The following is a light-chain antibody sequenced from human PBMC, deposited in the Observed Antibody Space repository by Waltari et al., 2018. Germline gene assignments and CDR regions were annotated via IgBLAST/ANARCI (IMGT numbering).Light chain of an antibody. CDR3: SSVDSSFKGL. Sequence: SYELTQPPSVSVSPGQTARITCYGETLPRKFAYWYQQKSGQAPVLVIFEDKQRPSGLHERFSGSISGTTATLTISGAQVEDEADYYCSSVDSSFKGLFGAGTKVTVL. CDR1: TLPRKF. J-gene: IGLJ1*01. CDR2: EDK. V-gene: IGLV3-10*01.